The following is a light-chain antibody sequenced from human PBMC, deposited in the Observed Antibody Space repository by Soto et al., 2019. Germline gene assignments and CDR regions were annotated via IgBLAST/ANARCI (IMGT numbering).Light chain of an antibody. J-gene: IGKJ5*01. Sequence: IQLTQSPSSLSASVGDRVTITCRASEGISSHLGWYQQKPGKAPKLLIYAASTFQTGVPSRFSGGGSGTDFTLTLSSLQPEDFATYYCQQVNSFPSTFGQGTRLEIK. CDR3: QQVNSFPST. V-gene: IGKV1-9*01. CDR1: EGISSH. CDR2: AAS.